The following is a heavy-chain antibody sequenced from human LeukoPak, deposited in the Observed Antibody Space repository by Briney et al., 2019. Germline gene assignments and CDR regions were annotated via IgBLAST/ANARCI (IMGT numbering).Heavy chain of an antibody. CDR3: ARAPLYDKDAFGI. CDR1: GFTFSTYW. CDR2: IKQDGSEK. D-gene: IGHD3-22*01. J-gene: IGHJ3*02. Sequence: GGSLRLSCAASGFTFSTYWMSWVRQAPGKGLEWVANIKQDGSEKYCVDSVKGRFTISRDNAKNSLYLQMTSLRAEDTAVYYCARAPLYDKDAFGIWGQGTMVTVSS. V-gene: IGHV3-7*04.